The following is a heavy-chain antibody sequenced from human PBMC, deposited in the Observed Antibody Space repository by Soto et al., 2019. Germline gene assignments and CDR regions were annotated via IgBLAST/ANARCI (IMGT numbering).Heavy chain of an antibody. CDR3: ARDLAAAAY. D-gene: IGHD6-13*01. Sequence: QVQLVQSGAEVKKPGASVKVSCKASGYIFTNYYIHWVRQAPGQGLEWMAIINPLPASGSTNYAQKFQGRVTVTRDTYTSTVYLELSSLRSDETAVYYCARDLAAAAYWGQGTLVTVSS. J-gene: IGHJ4*02. CDR2: INPLPASGST. V-gene: IGHV1-46*01. CDR1: GYIFTNYY.